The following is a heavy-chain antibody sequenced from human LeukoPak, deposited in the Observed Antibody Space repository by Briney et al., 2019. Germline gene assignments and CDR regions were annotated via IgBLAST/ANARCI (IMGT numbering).Heavy chain of an antibody. CDR3: ATLDSTKSVL. CDR2: VKQDGTEK. CDR1: GFRVVRDW. D-gene: IGHD2-2*01. Sequence: PGGSLRLTCVASGFRVVRDWISWVRQAPGKGLEWVACVKQDGTEKKYVVSVWGRFTVSVDNGKNSLYLQMNSLRAEDTAKYYCATLDSTKSVLWGRGTAVIVSS. V-gene: IGHV3-7*01. J-gene: IGHJ1*01.